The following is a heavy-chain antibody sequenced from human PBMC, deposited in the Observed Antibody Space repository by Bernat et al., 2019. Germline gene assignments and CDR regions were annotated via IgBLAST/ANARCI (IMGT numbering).Heavy chain of an antibody. CDR3: ASGTYYYDSSGYYRFDY. J-gene: IGHJ4*02. V-gene: IGHV3-74*02. D-gene: IGHD3-22*01. Sequence: EVQLVESGGGLVKPGGSLRLSCAASGFTFSSYSMNWVRQAPGKGLEWVSRINSDGSSTSYADPVKGRFTISRDNAKNTLYLQMNSLRAEDTAVYYCASGTYYYDSSGYYRFDYWGQGTLVTVSS. CDR1: GFTFSSYS. CDR2: INSDGSST.